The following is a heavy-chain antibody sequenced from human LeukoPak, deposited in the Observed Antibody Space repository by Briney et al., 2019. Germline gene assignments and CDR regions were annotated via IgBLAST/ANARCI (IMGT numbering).Heavy chain of an antibody. V-gene: IGHV3-33*01. CDR2: IWYDGSNK. D-gene: IGHD6-13*01. J-gene: IGHJ6*03. CDR1: GFTFSSYG. Sequence: PGGSLRLSCAASGFTFSSYGMHWVRQAPGKGLEWVAVIWYDGSNKYYADSVKGRFTISRDNSKNTLYLQMNSLRAEDTAVYYCASWGGSSWQPYYYYYYMDVWGKGTTVTVSS. CDR3: ASWGGSSWQPYYYYYYMDV.